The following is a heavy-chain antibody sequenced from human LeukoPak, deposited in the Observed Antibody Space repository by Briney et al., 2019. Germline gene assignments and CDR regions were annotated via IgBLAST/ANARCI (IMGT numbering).Heavy chain of an antibody. CDR3: ARTYGSGSYYNAGLDY. CDR1: GGTFCSYV. D-gene: IGHD3-10*01. J-gene: IGHJ4*02. V-gene: IGHV1-69*05. Sequence: ASVKVSCKASGGTFCSYVISWVRESPGQGLEWMGGMIPIFGTANYAQKFHGRVTIATDATTSTAYMELSSLRSEDTAVYYCARTYGSGSYYNAGLDYWGQGTLVTVSS. CDR2: MIPIFGTA.